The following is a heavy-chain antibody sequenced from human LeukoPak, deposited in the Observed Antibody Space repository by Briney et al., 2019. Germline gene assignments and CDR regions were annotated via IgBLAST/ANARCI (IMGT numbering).Heavy chain of an antibody. CDR2: ISYDGSNK. J-gene: IGHJ4*02. V-gene: IGHV3-30*18. CDR3: AKDRYGREDY. CDR1: GFTFSSYG. D-gene: IGHD1-26*01. Sequence: GGSLRLSCAASGFTFSSYGMHWVRQAPGKGLEWVAVISYDGSNKYYADFVKGRVTISRDNSKNTLYLQMNSLRAEDTAVYYCAKDRYGREDYWGQGTLVTVSS.